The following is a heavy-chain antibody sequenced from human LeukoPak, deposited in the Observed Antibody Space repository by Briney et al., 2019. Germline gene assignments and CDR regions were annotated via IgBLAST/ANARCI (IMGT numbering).Heavy chain of an antibody. V-gene: IGHV1-69*13. D-gene: IGHD2-21*02. CDR1: GGTFSSYA. J-gene: IGHJ4*02. CDR2: IIPIFGTA. CDR3: ARALAYCGGDCAASFDY. Sequence: SVKVSCKASGGTFSSYAISWVRQAPGQGLEWMGGIIPIFGTANYAQKFQGRVTVTADESTSTAYMELSSLRSEDTAVNYCARALAYCGGDCAASFDYWGQGTLVTVSS.